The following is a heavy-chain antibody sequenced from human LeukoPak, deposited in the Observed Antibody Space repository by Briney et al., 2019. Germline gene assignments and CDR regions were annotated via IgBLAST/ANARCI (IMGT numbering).Heavy chain of an antibody. J-gene: IGHJ4*02. CDR3: ARGRYYDSSGYYPTPYYFDY. CDR2: IIPIFGTA. CDR1: GGTFSSYV. V-gene: IGHV1-69*13. Sequence: SVKVSCKPSGGTFSSYVITWVRQAPGQGLEWMGGIIPIFGTANYAQKFQGRVTITADESTSTAYMELSSLRSEDTAVYYCARGRYYDSSGYYPTPYYFDYWGQGTLVTVSS. D-gene: IGHD3-22*01.